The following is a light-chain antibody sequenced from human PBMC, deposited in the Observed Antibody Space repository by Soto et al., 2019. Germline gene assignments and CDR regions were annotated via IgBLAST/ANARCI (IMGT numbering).Light chain of an antibody. J-gene: IGLJ1*01. CDR3: SALTTSFTYV. V-gene: IGLV2-14*01. CDR1: SSDVGAYNY. Sequence: QSALTQPASVSGSPGQSVAISCTGTSSDVGAYNYVSWYQQHPGKAPKLLLSEVSNRPSGVSYRFSGSKSGNTASLTISGLQADDEADEYCSALTTSFTYVFGTGTKVTVL. CDR2: EVS.